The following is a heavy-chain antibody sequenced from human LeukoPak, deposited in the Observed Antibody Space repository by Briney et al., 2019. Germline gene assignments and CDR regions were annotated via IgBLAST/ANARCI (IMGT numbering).Heavy chain of an antibody. J-gene: IGHJ4*02. D-gene: IGHD3-16*02. CDR3: ARDPSPSDYVWGSYRLY. CDR2: ISYDGSNK. V-gene: IGHV3-30-3*01. Sequence: VGCLRLSCAASGFTSSSYAMHWVCEAPGKGLGRVAVISYDGSNKYYADSVKGRFTISRDNSKNTLYLQMNSLRAEDTAVYYCARDPSPSDYVWGSYRLYWGQGTLVTVSS. CDR1: GFTSSSYA.